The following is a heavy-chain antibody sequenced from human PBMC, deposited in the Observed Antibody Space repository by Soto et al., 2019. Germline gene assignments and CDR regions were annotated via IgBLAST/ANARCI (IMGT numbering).Heavy chain of an antibody. CDR1: GFTFSSYA. CDR3: AKVAHYDFWSGYPYYFDS. J-gene: IGHJ4*02. D-gene: IGHD3-3*01. CDR2: ISGSGGTP. Sequence: EVQLLESGGGLVQPGGSLRLSCAASGFTFSSYAMSWVRQAPGKGLEWVSAISGSGGTPYYADSVKGRFTISRDNSMNTLYGQLNSLRAEDTAVYYCAKVAHYDFWSGYPYYFDSWGQGTLVTVSS. V-gene: IGHV3-23*01.